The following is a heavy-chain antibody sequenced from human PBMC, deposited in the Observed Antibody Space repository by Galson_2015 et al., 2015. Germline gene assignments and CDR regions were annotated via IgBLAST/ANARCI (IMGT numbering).Heavy chain of an antibody. D-gene: IGHD3-3*01. V-gene: IGHV1-69*13. Sequence: SVKVSCKASGGTFSSYAISWVRQAPGQGLEWMGGIIPIFGTANYAQKFQGRVTITADESTSTAYMELSSLRSEDTAVYYCARSEIFGVVIYYYYMDVWGKGTTVTVSS. CDR1: GGTFSSYA. CDR3: ARSEIFGVVIYYYYMDV. J-gene: IGHJ6*03. CDR2: IIPIFGTA.